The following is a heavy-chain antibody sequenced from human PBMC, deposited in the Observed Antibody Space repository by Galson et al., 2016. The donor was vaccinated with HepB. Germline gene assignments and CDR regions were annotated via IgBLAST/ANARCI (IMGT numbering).Heavy chain of an antibody. CDR2: ISYDGSNK. V-gene: IGHV3-30*18. CDR1: GFTFSNYG. Sequence: SLRLSCAASGFTFSNYGIHWVRQAPGKGLEWVAVISYDGSNKYYADSAKDRVTVSRDNFMNTAYLQMNSLRGEDTAAYYCAKAHRSWLVWDSFDHWGQGTLVTVSS. J-gene: IGHJ4*02. CDR3: AKAHRSWLVWDSFDH. D-gene: IGHD6-19*01.